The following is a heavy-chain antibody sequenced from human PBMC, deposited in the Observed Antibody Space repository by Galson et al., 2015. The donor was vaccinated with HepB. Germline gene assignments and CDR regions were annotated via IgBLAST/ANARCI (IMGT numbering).Heavy chain of an antibody. D-gene: IGHD5-12*01. J-gene: IGHJ4*02. V-gene: IGHV1-18*04. CDR2: ISAYNGNT. CDR1: GYTFTSYG. CDR3: ARDWYPLDIVATIRFDY. Sequence: SVKVSCKASGYTFTSYGISWVRQAPGQGLEWMGWISAYNGNTNYAQKLQGRVTMTTDTSTSTAYMELRSLRSDDTAVYYCARDWYPLDIVATIRFDYWGQGTLVTVSS.